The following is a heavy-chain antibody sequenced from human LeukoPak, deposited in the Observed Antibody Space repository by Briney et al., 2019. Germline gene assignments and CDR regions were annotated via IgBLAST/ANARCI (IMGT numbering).Heavy chain of an antibody. V-gene: IGHV3-20*04. CDR1: GFTFDDYG. Sequence: GGSLRLSCAASGFTFDDYGMSWVRQAPGKELEWVSGINWNGGSTGYADSVKGRFTISRDNAKNSLYLQMNSLRAEDTALYYCARGYSNYYYYYMDVWGKGTTVTVSS. CDR3: ARGYSNYYYYYMDV. J-gene: IGHJ6*03. CDR2: INWNGGST. D-gene: IGHD5-18*01.